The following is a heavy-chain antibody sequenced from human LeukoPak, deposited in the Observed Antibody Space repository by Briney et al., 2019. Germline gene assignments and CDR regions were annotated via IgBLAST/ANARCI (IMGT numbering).Heavy chain of an antibody. CDR2: IYTSGST. CDR3: ARGPHDYGDFYFDY. Sequence: PSETLSLTCTVSGGPISSGSYYWSWIRQPAGKGLEWIGRIYTSGSTNYNPSLKSRVTISVDTSKNQFSLKLSSVTAADTAVYYCARGPHDYGDFYFDYWGQGTLVTVSS. D-gene: IGHD4-17*01. CDR1: GGPISSGSYY. J-gene: IGHJ4*02. V-gene: IGHV4-61*02.